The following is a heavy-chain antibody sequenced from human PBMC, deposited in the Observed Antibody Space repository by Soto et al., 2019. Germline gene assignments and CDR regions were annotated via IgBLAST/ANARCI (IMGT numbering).Heavy chain of an antibody. Sequence: GGSLRLSCAASGFTFSSYSMNWVRQAPGKGLEWVSSISSSSSYIYYADSVKGRFTISRDNSKNTLYLQMSSLRAEDTAVYYCVKIWTIQRYEPYWGQGTLVTVSS. CDR3: VKIWTIQRYEPY. CDR1: GFTFSSYS. J-gene: IGHJ4*02. V-gene: IGHV3-21*01. CDR2: ISSSSSYI. D-gene: IGHD5-18*01.